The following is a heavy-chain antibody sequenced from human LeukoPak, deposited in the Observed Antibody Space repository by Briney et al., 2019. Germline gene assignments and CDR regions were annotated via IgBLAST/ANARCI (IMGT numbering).Heavy chain of an antibody. J-gene: IGHJ4*02. CDR1: GGTFSSYT. CDR2: IIPIFGTA. Sequence: GASVKVSCKASGGTFSSYTISWVRQAPGQGLEWMGGIIPIFGTAIYPQKFQGRVTITADKSTITAYMELSSLRSEDTAVYYCARVGPYFDYWGQGTLVTVSS. CDR3: ARVGPYFDY. V-gene: IGHV1-69*06.